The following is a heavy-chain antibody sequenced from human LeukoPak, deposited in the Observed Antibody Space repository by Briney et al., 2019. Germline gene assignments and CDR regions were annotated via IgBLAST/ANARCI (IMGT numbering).Heavy chain of an antibody. D-gene: IGHD3-22*01. V-gene: IGHV3-30*18. CDR2: ISYDGSNK. Sequence: PGGSLRLSCAASGFTFSSYGMHWVRQAPGKGLEWVAVISYDGSNKYYADSVKGRFTISRDNSKNTLYLQMNSLRAEDTAVYYCAKDPDSSGWTYYFDYWGQGTLVTVPS. CDR3: AKDPDSSGWTYYFDY. CDR1: GFTFSSYG. J-gene: IGHJ4*02.